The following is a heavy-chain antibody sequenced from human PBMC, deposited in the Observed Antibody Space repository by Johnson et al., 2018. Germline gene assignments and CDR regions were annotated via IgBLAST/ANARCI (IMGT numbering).Heavy chain of an antibody. CDR3: ARDASAYSYGNNDYYYGMDV. D-gene: IGHD5-18*01. J-gene: IGHJ6*02. V-gene: IGHV4-59*01. Sequence: QVQLQESGPGLVKPSETLSLTCTVSGGSISSYYWSWIRQPPGKGLEWIGYIYYSGSTNYNPSLKSRVTISVDTSNNQVSLKLSSVTAAATAVYYCARDASAYSYGNNDYYYGMDVGGQGTTVTVSS. CDR1: GGSISSYY. CDR2: IYYSGST.